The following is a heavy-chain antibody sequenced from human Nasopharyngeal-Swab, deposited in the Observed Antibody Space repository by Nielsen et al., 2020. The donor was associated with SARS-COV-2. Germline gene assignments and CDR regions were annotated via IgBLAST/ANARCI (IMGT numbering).Heavy chain of an antibody. D-gene: IGHD5-18*01. CDR1: GFTFGDYA. CDR2: IRNKDYGGTT. J-gene: IGHJ6*03. CDR3: TRDFPFSVDTATRGYMDV. V-gene: IGHV3-49*03. Sequence: SLKISCTASGFTFGDYAMNWFRQPPGKGLEWVTYIRNKDYGGTTEYAASVRGRFTISRDDSKNIAYLQMNSLTTEDTAVYYCTRDFPFSVDTATRGYMDVWGKGTTVTVSS.